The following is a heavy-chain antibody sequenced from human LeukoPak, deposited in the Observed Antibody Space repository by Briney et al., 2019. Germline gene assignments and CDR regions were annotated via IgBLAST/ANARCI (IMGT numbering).Heavy chain of an antibody. J-gene: IGHJ4*02. CDR3: ARDFNHAFDY. CDR2: ISASGGST. Sequence: GGSLRLSCAAFGFTFSSSAMSWVRQVPGKGLEWVSGISASGGSTYYADSVRGRFTISRDNAKNSLYLQMNSLRAEDTAIYYCARDFNHAFDYWGQGILVTVSS. V-gene: IGHV3-23*01. CDR1: GFTFSSSA. D-gene: IGHD1-14*01.